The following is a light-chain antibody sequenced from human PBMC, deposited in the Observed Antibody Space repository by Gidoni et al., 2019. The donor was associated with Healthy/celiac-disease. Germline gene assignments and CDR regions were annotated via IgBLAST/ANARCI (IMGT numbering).Light chain of an antibody. Sequence: IVMTQSPDSLAVSLGERATINCTSSQSVLYSSNNKNYLAWYQQKPGQPPNLLIYWASTRESGVTDRCSGSGSGTDFTITISSLQAEDVAVYYCQQYYSTPYTFGQGTKLEIK. CDR2: WAS. J-gene: IGKJ2*01. V-gene: IGKV4-1*01. CDR3: QQYYSTPYT. CDR1: QSVLYSSNNKNY.